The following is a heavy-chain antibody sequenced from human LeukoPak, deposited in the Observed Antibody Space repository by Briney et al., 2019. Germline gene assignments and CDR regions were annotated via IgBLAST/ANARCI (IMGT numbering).Heavy chain of an antibody. CDR1: GYSISSGYY. V-gene: IGHV4-38-2*02. CDR3: ARVPPHYYGTGSPD. D-gene: IGHD3-10*01. J-gene: IGHJ4*02. Sequence: PSETLSLTCNVSGYSISSGYYWGWIRPPPGKGLQWIGIIYNTGSTYYNPSLKSRITISVDTSKNQFSLRVTSVTATDTAVYYCARVPPHYYGTGSPDWGQGTLVTVSA. CDR2: IYNTGST.